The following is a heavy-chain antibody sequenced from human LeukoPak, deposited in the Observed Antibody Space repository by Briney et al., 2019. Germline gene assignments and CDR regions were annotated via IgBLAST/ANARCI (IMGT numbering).Heavy chain of an antibody. CDR2: IYHSGST. CDR3: ARHPSIRGYYFDY. Sequence: SQTLSLTCTVSGGSISSGGYYWSWIRQPPGTGLEWIGYIYHSGSTYYNPSLKSRVTISVDRSKNQFSLKLSSVTAADTAVYYCARHPSIRGYYFDYWGQGTLVTVSS. J-gene: IGHJ4*02. D-gene: IGHD3-3*02. V-gene: IGHV4-30-2*01. CDR1: GGSISSGGYY.